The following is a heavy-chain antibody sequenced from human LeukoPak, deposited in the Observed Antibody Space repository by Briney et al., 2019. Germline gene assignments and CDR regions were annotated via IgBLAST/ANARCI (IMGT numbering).Heavy chain of an antibody. CDR3: TTDLPP. Sequence: KSGGSLRLSCVASGFTFSNVWMAWVRQAPGKGLEWVGRIRSKINGGTTDYAAPVKGRITISRDDSKRTLYLQINSLKIEDTAVYYCTTDLPPWGQGTLVTVSS. V-gene: IGHV3-15*01. J-gene: IGHJ5*02. CDR2: IRSKINGGTT. CDR1: GFTFSNVW.